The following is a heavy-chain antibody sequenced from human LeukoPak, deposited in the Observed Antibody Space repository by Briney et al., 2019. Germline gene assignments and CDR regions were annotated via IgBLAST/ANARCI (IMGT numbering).Heavy chain of an antibody. D-gene: IGHD3-22*01. CDR2: INPNSGGT. J-gene: IGHJ6*02. V-gene: IGHV1-2*02. CDR1: GYTFTSYY. CDR3: ARDPHYYDSSGNYYYYGMDV. Sequence: ASVKVSCKASGYTFTSYYMHWVRQAPGQGLEWMGWINPNSGGTNYAQKFQGRVTMTRDTSISTAYMELSRLRSDDTAVYYCARDPHYYDSSGNYYYYGMDVWGQGTTVTVSS.